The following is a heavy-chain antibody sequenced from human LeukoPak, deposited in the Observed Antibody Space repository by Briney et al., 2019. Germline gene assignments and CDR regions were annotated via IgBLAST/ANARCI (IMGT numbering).Heavy chain of an antibody. CDR1: GFSFSSYG. CDR2: MRSDGSTK. J-gene: IGHJ4*02. D-gene: IGHD3-22*01. CDR3: AKGYDSSGYYLDY. V-gene: IGHV3-30*02. Sequence: PGGSLRLSCAASGFSFSSYGMHWVRQAPGKGLEGVAYMRSDGSTKYYADSVKGRFTISRDNSKKTLYLQMNSLRPEDTAVYYCAKGYDSSGYYLDYWGQGTLVTVSP.